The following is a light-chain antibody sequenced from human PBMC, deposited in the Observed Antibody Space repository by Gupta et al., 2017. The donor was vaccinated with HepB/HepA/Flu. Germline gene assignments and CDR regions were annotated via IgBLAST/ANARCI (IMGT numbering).Light chain of an antibody. CDR2: DVS. V-gene: IGLV2-14*03. J-gene: IGLJ1*01. CDR1: SGDVGGYHY. CDR3: SSYTYSRNLVV. Sequence: QSALTQPASVSGSPGQSITISCTGTSGDVGGYHYVSWYQQHPGKAPKLMMYDVSNRPSGVSNRFSGSKSGNKASLTISGLQAEDGSDDDGSSYTYSRNLVVCGTGTKVT.